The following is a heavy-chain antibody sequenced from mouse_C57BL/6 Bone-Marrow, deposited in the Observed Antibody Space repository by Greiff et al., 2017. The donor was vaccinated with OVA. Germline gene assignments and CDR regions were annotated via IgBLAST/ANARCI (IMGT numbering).Heavy chain of an antibody. CDR1: GYSITSGYY. CDR2: ISYDGSN. V-gene: IGHV3-6*01. Sequence: EVQLQESGPRLVKPSQSLSLTCSVTGYSITSGYYWTWIRQFPGNKLEWMGYISYDGSNNYNPSLKNRISITRDTYKHQFFLKLNSVTTENTATYDCAREGGNYVGAKDYWCQGTSVTVSS. J-gene: IGHJ4*01. D-gene: IGHD2-1*01. CDR3: AREGGNYVGAKDY.